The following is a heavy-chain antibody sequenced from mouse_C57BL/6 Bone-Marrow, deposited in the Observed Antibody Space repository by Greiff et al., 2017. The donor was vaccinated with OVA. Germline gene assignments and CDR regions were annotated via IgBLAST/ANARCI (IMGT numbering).Heavy chain of an antibody. Sequence: QVQLQQPGAELVRPGSSVKLSCKASGYTFTSYWMDWVKQRPGQGLEWIGNIYPSDSETHYNQKFKDKATLTVDKSSSTAYMQLSSLTSEDSAVYYCAKGLYYGNYDFDYWGQGTTLTVSS. CDR3: AKGLYYGNYDFDY. CDR2: IYPSDSET. CDR1: GYTFTSYW. V-gene: IGHV1-61*01. D-gene: IGHD2-1*01. J-gene: IGHJ2*01.